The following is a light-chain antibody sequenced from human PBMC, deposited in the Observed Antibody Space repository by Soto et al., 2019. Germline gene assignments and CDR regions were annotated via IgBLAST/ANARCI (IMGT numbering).Light chain of an antibody. CDR3: GAWDESLNGYV. Sequence: VLTQAPSASGTTGQRVTIPCSGGNPKIGIITINMYQQPPGTDAKVPIYTDNEWPSGVPGRFSGSQSGTSASLAINGLQSGDEADYYCGAWDESLNGYVFGTGTKVTVL. CDR2: TDN. V-gene: IGLV1-44*01. CDR1: NPKIGIIT. J-gene: IGLJ1*01.